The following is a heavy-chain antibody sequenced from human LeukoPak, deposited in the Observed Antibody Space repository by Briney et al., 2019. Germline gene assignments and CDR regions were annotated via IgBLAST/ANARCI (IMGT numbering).Heavy chain of an antibody. CDR3: ARLNGDGFDI. CDR1: GGSLGDYY. D-gene: IGHD2-8*01. Sequence: SETLSLTCTVSGGSLGDYYWYWIRQPAGKGLEWIGRIYSSGSTNYAPSLKSRVTMSIDTSKKHLSLKLNTVTAADTAVYYCARLNGDGFDIWGQGTKVTVSS. CDR2: IYSSGST. V-gene: IGHV4-4*07. J-gene: IGHJ3*02.